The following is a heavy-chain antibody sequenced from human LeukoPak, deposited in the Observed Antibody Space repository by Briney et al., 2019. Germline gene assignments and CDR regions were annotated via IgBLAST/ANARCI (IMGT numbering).Heavy chain of an antibody. CDR2: ISYDGSNK. V-gene: IGHV3-30*18. D-gene: IGHD4-17*01. J-gene: IGHJ4*02. Sequence: QPGRSLRISCAASGFTFSSYGMHWVRQAPGKGLEWVAVISYDGSNKYYADSVKGRFTISRDNSKNTLYLQMNSLRAEDTAVYYCAEDLRATVTTPLYWGQGTLVTVSS. CDR1: GFTFSSYG. CDR3: AEDLRATVTTPLY.